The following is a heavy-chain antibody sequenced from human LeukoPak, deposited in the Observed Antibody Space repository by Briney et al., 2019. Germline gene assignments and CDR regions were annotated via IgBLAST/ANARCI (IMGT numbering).Heavy chain of an antibody. CDR3: ARSLFRFLEWSYRSYYYYMDV. J-gene: IGHJ6*03. Sequence: SVKVSCKASGGSFSSYAISWVRQAPGQGLEWMGGIIPICGTAKYAQKIQGRVTITADKSTSTAYMELSSLRSEDTAVYYCARSLFRFLEWSYRSYYYYMDVWGKGTTVTVSS. V-gene: IGHV1-69*06. CDR2: IIPICGTA. CDR1: GGSFSSYA. D-gene: IGHD3-3*01.